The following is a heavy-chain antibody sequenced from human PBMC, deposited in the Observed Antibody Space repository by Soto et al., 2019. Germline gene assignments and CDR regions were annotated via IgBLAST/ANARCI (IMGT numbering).Heavy chain of an antibody. CDR1: GFTFSSYG. CDR2: ISFDGSNK. CDR3: AKDLGATSAYFDL. Sequence: QVQLVESGGGVVQHGRSLRLSCAASGFTFSSYGMHWVRQAPGKGLEWVAVISFDGSNKYYADSVKGRFTISRDNSRNTLYLQMNSLRAEDTAVYYCAKDLGATSAYFDLWGRGTLVTVSS. J-gene: IGHJ2*01. V-gene: IGHV3-30*18. D-gene: IGHD1-26*01.